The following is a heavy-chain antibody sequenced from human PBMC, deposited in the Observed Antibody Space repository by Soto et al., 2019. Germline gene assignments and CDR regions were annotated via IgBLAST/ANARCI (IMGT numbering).Heavy chain of an antibody. CDR2: ISSSSSYI. CDR3: ARDDQYSSYYYYMDV. J-gene: IGHJ6*03. CDR1: GFTFSSYS. D-gene: IGHD2-15*01. V-gene: IGHV3-21*01. Sequence: EVQLVESGGGLVKPGGSLRLSCAASGFTFSSYSMNWVRQAPGKGLEWVSSISSSSSYIYYADSVKGRFTISRDNAKNSLYLQMNSLRAEDTAVYYCARDDQYSSYYYYMDVWGKGTTVTVSS.